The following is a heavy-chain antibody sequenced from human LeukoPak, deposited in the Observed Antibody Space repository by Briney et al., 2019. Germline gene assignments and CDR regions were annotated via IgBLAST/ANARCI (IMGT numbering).Heavy chain of an antibody. D-gene: IGHD3-22*01. CDR1: GFTFSSYS. CDR3: AKDRDDSSGYYLDY. CDR2: ISSSSSYI. J-gene: IGHJ4*02. V-gene: IGHV3-21*01. Sequence: GGSLRLSCAASGFTFSSYSMNWVRQAPGKGLEWVSSISSSSSYIYHADSVKGRFTISRDNSKNTLYLQMNSLRAEDTAVYYCAKDRDDSSGYYLDYWGQGTLVTVSS.